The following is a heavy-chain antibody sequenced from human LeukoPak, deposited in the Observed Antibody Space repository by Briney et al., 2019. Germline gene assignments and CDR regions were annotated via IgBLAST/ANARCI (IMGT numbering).Heavy chain of an antibody. Sequence: GGSLRLSCAASGFTFSSYAMHWVRQAPGKGLEWVAVISYDGSNKYYADSVKGRFTISRGNSKNTLYLQMNSLRAEDTAVYYCARDLGPYQNFGELFYWGQGTLVTISS. D-gene: IGHD3-10*01. CDR1: GFTFSSYA. CDR2: ISYDGSNK. CDR3: ARDLGPYQNFGELFY. J-gene: IGHJ4*02. V-gene: IGHV3-30-3*01.